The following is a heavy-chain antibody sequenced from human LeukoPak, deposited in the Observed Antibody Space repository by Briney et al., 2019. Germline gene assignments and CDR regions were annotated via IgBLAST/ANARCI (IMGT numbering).Heavy chain of an antibody. V-gene: IGHV3-23*01. J-gene: IGHJ5*02. CDR3: AKGMSWFDP. CDR1: GFTFNSYG. Sequence: GGSLRLSCAASGFTFNSYGMTWVRQAPGKGLEWVSSISGSGGSTYYADSVKGRFTISRDNSENTVYLQMNSLRAGDTAVYYCAKGMSWFDPWGQGTLVTVSS. CDR2: ISGSGGST.